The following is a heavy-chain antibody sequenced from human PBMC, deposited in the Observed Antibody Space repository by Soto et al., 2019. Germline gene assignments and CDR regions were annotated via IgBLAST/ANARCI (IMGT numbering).Heavy chain of an antibody. D-gene: IGHD1-26*01. V-gene: IGHV3-23*01. Sequence: EVQLLESGGGLVQPGGSLRLSCAASGFTFSSYGMSWVRQAPGKGLGWVSAISGSGGSTYYADSVKGRFTISRDNSKNTPYLQMNSLRAEDTAVYYCAKAQEVGATTPFDYWGQGTLVTVSS. CDR2: ISGSGGST. J-gene: IGHJ4*02. CDR3: AKAQEVGATTPFDY. CDR1: GFTFSSYG.